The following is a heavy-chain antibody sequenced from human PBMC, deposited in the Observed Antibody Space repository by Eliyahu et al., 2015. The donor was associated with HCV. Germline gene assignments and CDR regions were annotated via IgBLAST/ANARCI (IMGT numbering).Heavy chain of an antibody. J-gene: IGHJ4*02. CDR2: IKQDGSEK. D-gene: IGHD5-12*01. Sequence: EVQLVESGGGLVQPGGSLRLSCXASGFPFSXYWMSWVRQAPGKGLEWVANIKQDGSEKYYVDSVKGRFTISRDNAKNSLYLQMNSLRAEDTAVYYCARDNGPWLRFPYFDYWGQGTLVTVSS. V-gene: IGHV3-7*01. CDR3: ARDNGPWLRFPYFDY. CDR1: GFPFSXYW.